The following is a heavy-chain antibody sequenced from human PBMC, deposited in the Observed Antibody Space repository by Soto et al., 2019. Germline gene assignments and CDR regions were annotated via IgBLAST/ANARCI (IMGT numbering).Heavy chain of an antibody. Sequence: EVQLVESGGGLVQPGRSLRLSCAASGFTFDDYAMHWVRQAPGKGLEWVSGISWNSGSIGYADSVKGRFTISRDNAKNALYRQMNCRRAEDTAVYYCAGWELVDDYDMDVWGQGTTVTFSS. CDR3: AGWELVDDYDMDV. D-gene: IGHD1-26*01. V-gene: IGHV3-9*01. CDR2: ISWNSGSI. J-gene: IGHJ6*02. CDR1: GFTFDDYA.